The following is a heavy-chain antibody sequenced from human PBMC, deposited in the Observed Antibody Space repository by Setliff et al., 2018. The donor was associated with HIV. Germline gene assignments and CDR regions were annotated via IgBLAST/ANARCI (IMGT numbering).Heavy chain of an antibody. J-gene: IGHJ4*02. CDR1: GVSISSYY. Sequence: SETLSLTCSVSGVSISSYYWSWIRHSPGKGLEWIGIIFPGGATNYNPSLTSRVTISVDTSKNHLFLKLTSVTTADTAVYFRAKSSPSIGYITDCWGQGAPVTVSS. CDR2: IFPGGAT. V-gene: IGHV4-59*01. CDR3: AKSSPSIGYITDC. D-gene: IGHD5-12*01.